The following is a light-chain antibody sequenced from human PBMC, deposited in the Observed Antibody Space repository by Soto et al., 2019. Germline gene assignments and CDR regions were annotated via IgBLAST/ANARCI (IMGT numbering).Light chain of an antibody. CDR2: CAS. J-gene: IGKJ4*01. Sequence: EIVLPQYPRTLSLSPEERDTHSCRESQNDNSNYLVWYQQKPGQAPRLLIFCASSRATGIPDRFSGSGSGTDFTLIIFRLEPEDFAVYYCQQYGSSTLTFVGGTKVDIK. V-gene: IGKV3-20*01. CDR3: QQYGSSTLT. CDR1: QNDNSNY.